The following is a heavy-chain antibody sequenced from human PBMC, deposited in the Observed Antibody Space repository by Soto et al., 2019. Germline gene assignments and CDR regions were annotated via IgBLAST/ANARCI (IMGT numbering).Heavy chain of an antibody. D-gene: IGHD5-18*01. J-gene: IGHJ6*02. CDR2: INHSGST. Sequence: SETLSLTCAVYGGSFSGYYWSWIRQPPGKGLEWIGEINHSGSTNYNPSLKSRVTISVDTSKNQFSLKLSSVTAADTAVYYCARWDTAMVYGMDVWGQGTTVT. CDR3: ARWDTAMVYGMDV. V-gene: IGHV4-34*01. CDR1: GGSFSGYY.